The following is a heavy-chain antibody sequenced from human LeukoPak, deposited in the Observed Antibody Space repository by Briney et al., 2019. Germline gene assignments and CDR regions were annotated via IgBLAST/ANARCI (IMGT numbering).Heavy chain of an antibody. J-gene: IGHJ4*02. CDR1: GFTFSSYG. D-gene: IGHD3-22*01. Sequence: SGGSLRLSCAASGFTFSSYGMHWVRQAPGKGLEWVAFIRYDGSNKYYADSVKGRFTISRDNSKNTLYLQMNSLRAEDTAVYYCAKAGPYYYDSSGSIDYWGQGTLVTVSS. CDR3: AKAGPYYYDSSGSIDY. V-gene: IGHV3-30*02. CDR2: IRYDGSNK.